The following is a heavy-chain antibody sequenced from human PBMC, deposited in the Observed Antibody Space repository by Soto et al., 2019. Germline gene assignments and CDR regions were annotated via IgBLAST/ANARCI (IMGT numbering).Heavy chain of an antibody. CDR3: ARDKITGPFDY. V-gene: IGHV4-34*01. J-gene: IGHJ4*02. Sequence: QVQLQQWGAGLLKPSETLSLTCAVYGGSFSGYYWTWIRQPPGTGLEWIGEINHSGSTNYNPSLNSRVTISVDTSKNQFSLKLTSVTAADTAVYYCARDKITGPFDYWGQGTLVTVSS. CDR1: GGSFSGYY. CDR2: INHSGST. D-gene: IGHD2-8*02.